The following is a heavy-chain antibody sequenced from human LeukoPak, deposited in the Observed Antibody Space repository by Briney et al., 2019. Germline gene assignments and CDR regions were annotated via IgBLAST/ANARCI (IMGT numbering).Heavy chain of an antibody. CDR1: GGSISTNGYY. J-gene: IGHJ4*02. CDR3: ARLRGYSYGPIDY. CDR2: IYHSGSA. D-gene: IGHD5-18*01. Sequence: SETLSLTCTVSGGSISTNGYYWCWIRQPPGKGLDWIGSIYHSGSAYYNPSLKSRVTISVDTSKNQLSLSLNSVTAADTAVYYCARLRGYSYGPIDYWGQGTLVTVSS. V-gene: IGHV4-39*01.